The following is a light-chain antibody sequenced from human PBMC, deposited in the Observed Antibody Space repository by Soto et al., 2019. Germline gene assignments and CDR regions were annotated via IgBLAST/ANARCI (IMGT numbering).Light chain of an antibody. CDR3: CSYAGSSTFLYV. Sequence: QLVLTQPASVSGSPGQSITISCTGTSSDVGSYNLVSWYQQHPGKAPKLMIYEVSKRPSGVSNRFSGSKSGNTASLTISGLQAEDEADYYCCSYAGSSTFLYVFGTGTKVTVL. CDR2: EVS. J-gene: IGLJ1*01. CDR1: SSDVGSYNL. V-gene: IGLV2-23*02.